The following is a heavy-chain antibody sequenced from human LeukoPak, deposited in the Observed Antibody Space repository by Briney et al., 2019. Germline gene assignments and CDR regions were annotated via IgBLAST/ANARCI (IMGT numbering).Heavy chain of an antibody. J-gene: IGHJ4*02. CDR3: AKPHVDKGMGYPDY. D-gene: IGHD5-18*01. CDR2: INGKDDST. Sequence: GGSLRLSCAASGFTFSNYGMNWVRQAPGKGLEWVSGINGKDDSTYYADSVKGRFTISRDNSMNMLYLQMNSLRAEDTAVYYCAKPHVDKGMGYPDYWGQGTLVTVSS. V-gene: IGHV3-23*01. CDR1: GFTFSNYG.